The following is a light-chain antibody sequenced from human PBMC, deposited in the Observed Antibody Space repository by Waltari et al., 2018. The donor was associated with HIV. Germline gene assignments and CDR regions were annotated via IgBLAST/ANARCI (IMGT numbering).Light chain of an antibody. CDR1: SSDVGGYAF. V-gene: IGLV2-14*01. Sequence: QSALTQPASVSGSPGQSITISCTGTSSDVGGYAFVSLYQLYPGKAPKLMISEVSNRPSGVSNRFSGSKSGNTASLTISGLQAEDEADYYCSSYTSSTPYVFGTGTKVTVL. J-gene: IGLJ1*01. CDR2: EVS. CDR3: SSYTSSTPYV.